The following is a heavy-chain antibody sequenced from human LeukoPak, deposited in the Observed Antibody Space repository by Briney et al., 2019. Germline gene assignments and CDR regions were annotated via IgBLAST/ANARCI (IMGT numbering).Heavy chain of an antibody. CDR3: ARDSGGRSSSPYYYFDL. V-gene: IGHV1-46*01. CDR1: GYTFTSCY. D-gene: IGHD6-13*01. J-gene: IGHJ2*01. CDR2: INPSGVST. Sequence: ASVKVSCKASGYTFTSCYMHWVRQAPGQGLEWMGIINPSGVSTSYAQKFQGRVTMTRDMSTSTVYMELSSLRSEDTAVYYCARDSGGRSSSPYYYFDLWGRGTLVTVSS.